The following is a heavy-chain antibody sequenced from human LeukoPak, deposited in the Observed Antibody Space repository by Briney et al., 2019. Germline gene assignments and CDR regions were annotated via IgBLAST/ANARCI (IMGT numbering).Heavy chain of an antibody. V-gene: IGHV3-30*02. D-gene: IGHD2-15*01. CDR1: GFTFSSYG. Sequence: GGSLRLSCAASGFTFSSYGMHWVRQAPGKGLEWVAFIRYDGSNKYYADSVKGRFTISRDNSKNTLYLQMNSLRAEDTAVYYCAKDSLRYCSGGSCSHFDYWGQGTLVTVSS. CDR2: IRYDGSNK. CDR3: AKDSLRYCSGGSCSHFDY. J-gene: IGHJ4*02.